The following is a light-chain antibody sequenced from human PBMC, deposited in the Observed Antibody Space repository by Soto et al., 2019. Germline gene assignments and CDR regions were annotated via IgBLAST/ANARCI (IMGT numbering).Light chain of an antibody. CDR3: MQATQFPYT. V-gene: IGKV2-24*01. Sequence: DIVMTQTPLSSPVTLGQPASISCRSSQGLVHSDGNTYLSWLQQRPGQPPRLLIYEISNRFSGVPDRFSGSGAGTDFTLKINRVEAEDVGIYYCMQATQFPYTFGQGTKLEIK. J-gene: IGKJ2*01. CDR1: QGLVHSDGNTY. CDR2: EIS.